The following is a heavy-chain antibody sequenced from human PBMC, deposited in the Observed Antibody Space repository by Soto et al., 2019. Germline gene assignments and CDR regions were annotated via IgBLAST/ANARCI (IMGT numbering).Heavy chain of an antibody. V-gene: IGHV4-59*01. Sequence: QVQLQESGPGLVKPSETLSLTCTVSGGSISSYYWSWIRQPPGKGLEWIGYIYYSGSTNYNPSLKSRVTISVDTSKNQFSLKLSSVTAADTAVYYCARGYDSSGYLNYYYYGMDVWGQGTTVTVSS. CDR2: IYYSGST. CDR3: ARGYDSSGYLNYYYYGMDV. CDR1: GGSISSYY. J-gene: IGHJ6*02. D-gene: IGHD3-22*01.